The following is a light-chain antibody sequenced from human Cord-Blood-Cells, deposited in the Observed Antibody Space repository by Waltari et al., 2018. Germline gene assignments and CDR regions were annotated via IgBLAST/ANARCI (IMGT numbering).Light chain of an antibody. J-gene: IGLJ3*02. Sequence: QSALTQPVSVSGSPGQSITISCTGTSRDVGSYNLVSWYQQHPGKAPKLMIYEGSKRPSGVSNRFSGSKSGNTASLTISGLQAEDEADYYCCSYAGSSTWVFGGGTKLTVL. CDR3: CSYAGSSTWV. CDR2: EGS. CDR1: SRDVGSYNL. V-gene: IGLV2-23*01.